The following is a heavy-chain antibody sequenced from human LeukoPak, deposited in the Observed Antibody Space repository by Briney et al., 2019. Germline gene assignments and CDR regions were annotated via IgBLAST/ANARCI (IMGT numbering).Heavy chain of an antibody. CDR2: MNPNSGNT. CDR3: AAEYPRGAFDI. J-gene: IGHJ3*02. CDR1: GYTFTSYD. Sequence: AGSVKVSCKASGYTFTSYDINWVRQATGQGLEWMGWMNPNSGNTGYAQKFQGRVTITRNTSISTAYMELSSLRSEDTAVYYCAAEYPRGAFDIWGQGTMVTVSS. D-gene: IGHD2-2*02. V-gene: IGHV1-8*03.